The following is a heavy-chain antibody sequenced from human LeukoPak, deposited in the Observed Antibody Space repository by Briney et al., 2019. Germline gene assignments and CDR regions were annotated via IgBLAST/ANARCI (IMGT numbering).Heavy chain of an antibody. J-gene: IGHJ6*02. CDR3: ARVPAYFQKGYYYYYYGMDV. Sequence: PSETLSLTCAVYGGSFSGYYWSWIRQPPGKGLEWIGEINHSGSTNYNPSLKSRVTISVDTSKNQFSLKLSSVTAADTAVYYCARVPAYFQKGYYYYYYGMDVWGQGTTVTVSS. CDR1: GGSFSGYY. D-gene: IGHD3-16*01. V-gene: IGHV4-34*01. CDR2: INHSGST.